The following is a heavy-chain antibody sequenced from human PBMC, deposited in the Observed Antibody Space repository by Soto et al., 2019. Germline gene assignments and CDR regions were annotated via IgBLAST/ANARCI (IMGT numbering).Heavy chain of an antibody. V-gene: IGHV3-30-3*01. J-gene: IGHJ4*02. CDR2: ISSDGVNN. CDR3: ARGGAWTPQGLGY. D-gene: IGHD2-15*01. CDR1: GFTFTNFA. Sequence: QVQLVESGGGVVQPGRSLRLSCAASGFTFTNFAMHWVRQAAGKGLEWMAVISSDGVNNYYAESVKERFTISRDNSKNTLYLQMNSLRTEDTAVYYCARGGAWTPQGLGYWGQGTLVTVSS.